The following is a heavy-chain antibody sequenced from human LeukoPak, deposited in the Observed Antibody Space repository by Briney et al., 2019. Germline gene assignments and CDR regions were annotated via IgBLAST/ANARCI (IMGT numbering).Heavy chain of an antibody. J-gene: IGHJ6*02. CDR2: ISSSSSYI. D-gene: IGHD4/OR15-4a*01. V-gene: IGHV3-21*01. Sequence: GGSLRLSCAASGFTFSSYSMNWVRQAPGKGLEGVSSISSSSSYIYYADSVKGRFTISRDNAKNSLYLQMNSLRAEDTAVYYCARVLASANRYYYYGMDVWGQGTTVTVSS. CDR3: ARVLASANRYYYYGMDV. CDR1: GFTFSSYS.